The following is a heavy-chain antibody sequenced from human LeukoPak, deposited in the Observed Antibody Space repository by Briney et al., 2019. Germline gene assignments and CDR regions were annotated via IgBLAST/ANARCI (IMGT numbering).Heavy chain of an antibody. V-gene: IGHV3-30*18. CDR3: AKGGVSDRGSWYGDYFDY. J-gene: IGHJ4*02. Sequence: GRSLRLSCEASGFNFSSYGMHWVPQAPGKGLEWVAVLSADGSHKQFADSVKDRFAISRDNSKKTLYLQMNGLRAEDTAVYYCAKGGVSDRGSWYGDYFDYWGQGTLVTVSS. CDR2: LSADGSHK. CDR1: GFNFSSYG. D-gene: IGHD6-13*01.